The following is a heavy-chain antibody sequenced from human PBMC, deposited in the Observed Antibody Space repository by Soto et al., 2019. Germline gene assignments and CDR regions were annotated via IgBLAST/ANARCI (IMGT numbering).Heavy chain of an antibody. Sequence: PGGSRRLWCAASEFTVSSYRMHWVRQAPGKGLEGVAVISHSGSNKYYADDVKGRFTISTDNSKNTLYMQINSLRADDTAVYYCAKVSLVGGSPYYYYGMDVWAQGTTVTVSS. CDR2: ISHSGSNK. CDR1: EFTVSSYR. CDR3: AKVSLVGGSPYYYYGMDV. V-gene: IGHV3-30*18. D-gene: IGHD5-12*01. J-gene: IGHJ6*02.